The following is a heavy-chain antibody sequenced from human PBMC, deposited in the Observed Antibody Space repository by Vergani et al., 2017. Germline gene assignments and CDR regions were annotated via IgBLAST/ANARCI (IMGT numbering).Heavy chain of an antibody. D-gene: IGHD6-13*01. V-gene: IGHV3-21*01. CDR3: ARAGAAAGTYIIDY. J-gene: IGHJ4*02. CDR1: GFTFSSYS. CDR2: ISSSSSYI. Sequence: EVQLVESGGGLVKPGGSLKLSCAASGFTFSSYSMNLVRQAPGKGLEWVSSISSSSSYIYYADSVKGLFTISRDNANNSLYLQMNSLRAEDKAVYYCARAGAAAGTYIIDYWGQGTLVTVSS.